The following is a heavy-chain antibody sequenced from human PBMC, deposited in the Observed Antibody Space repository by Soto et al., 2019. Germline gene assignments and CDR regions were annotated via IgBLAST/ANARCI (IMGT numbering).Heavy chain of an antibody. J-gene: IGHJ4*02. Sequence: GGSLRLSCAASGFTFSSYGMHWVRQAPGKGLEWVAVISYDGSNKYYADSVKGRFTISRDNSKNTLYLQMNSLRAEDTAVYYCAKDSGYSSGWGFDYWGQGTLVTVSS. D-gene: IGHD6-19*01. CDR2: ISYDGSNK. CDR3: AKDSGYSSGWGFDY. CDR1: GFTFSSYG. V-gene: IGHV3-30*18.